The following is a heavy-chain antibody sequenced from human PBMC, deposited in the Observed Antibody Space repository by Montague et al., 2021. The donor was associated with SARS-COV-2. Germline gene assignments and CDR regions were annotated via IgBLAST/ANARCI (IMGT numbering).Heavy chain of an antibody. J-gene: IGHJ4*02. V-gene: IGHV3-7*01. D-gene: IGHD6-13*01. Sequence: SLRLSCAASGFTFSFYWMSWVRQAPGKGLEWVANIKQAGNEKYYVDSVKGRFTISRDNAKNSLYLQMNSLRAEDTAVYYCARVPSSSWYFEYWGQGTLVTVSS. CDR2: IKQAGNEK. CDR3: ARVPSSSWYFEY. CDR1: GFTFSFYW.